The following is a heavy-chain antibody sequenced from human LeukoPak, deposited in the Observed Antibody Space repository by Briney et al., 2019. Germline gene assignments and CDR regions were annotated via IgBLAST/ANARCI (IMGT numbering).Heavy chain of an antibody. D-gene: IGHD5-24*01. V-gene: IGHV3-7*04. CDR3: ARAERDGYNYY. J-gene: IGHJ4*02. Sequence: PGGSLRLSCATSEFTFSSYWMSWVRQAPGKGLEWVANIKHDGSEKYYVDSVKGRFTISRDNAKNSLYLQMNSLRAEDTAVYYCARAERDGYNYYWGQGTLVTVPS. CDR1: EFTFSSYW. CDR2: IKHDGSEK.